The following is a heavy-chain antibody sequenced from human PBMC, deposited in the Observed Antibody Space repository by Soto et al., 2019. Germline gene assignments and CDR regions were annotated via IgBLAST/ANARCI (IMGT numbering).Heavy chain of an antibody. CDR3: ESGYRYGYVYDWFDP. V-gene: IGHV1-69*13. CDR1: GGTFSSYA. J-gene: IGHJ5*02. Sequence: GASVKVSCKASGGTFSSYAISWVRQAPGQGLEWMGGIIPIFGTANYAQKFQGRVTITADESTSTAYMELSSLRSEDTAVYYCESGYRYGYVYDWFDPWGQGTLVTVSS. D-gene: IGHD5-18*01. CDR2: IIPIFGTA.